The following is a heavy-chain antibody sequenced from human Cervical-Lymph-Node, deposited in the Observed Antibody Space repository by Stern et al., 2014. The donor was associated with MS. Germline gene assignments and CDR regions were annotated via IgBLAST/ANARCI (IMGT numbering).Heavy chain of an antibody. CDR1: GFSLSSLG. CDR2: ISFVGSNA. J-gene: IGHJ6*02. V-gene: IGHV3-30*03. CDR3: LGVGDAMHV. Sequence: DQLVESGGGVVQPGRSLRLSCAVSGFSLSSLGMHWVRQAPGKGLAWVAVISFVGSNARYGDSLKGRFNISREISNNTLYLQMNSLRPEDTALYYCLGVGDAMHVWGQGTTVIVSS.